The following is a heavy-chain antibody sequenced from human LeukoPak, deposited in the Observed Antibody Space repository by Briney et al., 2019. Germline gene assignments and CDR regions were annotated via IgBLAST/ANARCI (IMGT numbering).Heavy chain of an antibody. V-gene: IGHV3-23*01. CDR2: ISGSGGST. J-gene: IGHJ4*02. CDR3: AKLFERGYSGYDFPGLFIDY. CDR1: GFTFSSYA. Sequence: PGGSLRLSCAASGFTFSSYAMSWVHQAPGKGLEWVSAISGSGGSTYYADSVKGRFTISRDNSKNTLYLQMNSLRAEDTAVYYCAKLFERGYSGYDFPGLFIDYWGQGTLVTVSS. D-gene: IGHD5-12*01.